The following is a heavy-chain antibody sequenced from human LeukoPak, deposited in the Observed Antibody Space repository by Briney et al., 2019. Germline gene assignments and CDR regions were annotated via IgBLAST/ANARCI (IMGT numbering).Heavy chain of an antibody. CDR2: ISGSGTTI. CDR3: ARGNY. CDR1: GFTFSDYE. V-gene: IGHV3-48*03. Sequence: GGSLRLSCVGSGFTFSDYEMNWVRQGPGKGLEWVSYISGSGTTIYYADSVKGRFIISRDNAENSLYLQMNSLRAEDTAVYYCARGNYWGQGTLVTVSS. J-gene: IGHJ4*02.